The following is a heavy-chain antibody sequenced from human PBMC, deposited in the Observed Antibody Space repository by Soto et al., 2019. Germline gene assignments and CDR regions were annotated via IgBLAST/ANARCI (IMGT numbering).Heavy chain of an antibody. V-gene: IGHV1-24*01. CDR3: ATERMLSYDFWSGFGWFDP. D-gene: IGHD3-3*01. J-gene: IGHJ5*02. CDR2: FDPEDGET. CDR1: GYTLTELS. Sequence: GASVKVASKVSGYTLTELSMHWVRQAPGKGLEWMGGFDPEDGETIYAQKFQGRVTMTEDTSTDTAYMELSSLRSEDTAVYYCATERMLSYDFWSGFGWFDPWGQGTLVTVSS.